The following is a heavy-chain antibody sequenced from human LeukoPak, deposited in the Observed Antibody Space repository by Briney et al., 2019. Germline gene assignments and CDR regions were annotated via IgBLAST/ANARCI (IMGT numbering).Heavy chain of an antibody. CDR3: ARDYGDYGSDWFDP. Sequence: GGSLRLSCAASGFTVSGNYMSWVRQAPGKGLEWVSVIYSGGSTYYADSVKGRFTISRDNSKNTLYLQMNSLRAEDTAVYYCARDYGDYGSDWFDPWGQGTLVTVSS. V-gene: IGHV3-53*01. J-gene: IGHJ5*02. D-gene: IGHD4-17*01. CDR1: GFTVSGNY. CDR2: IYSGGST.